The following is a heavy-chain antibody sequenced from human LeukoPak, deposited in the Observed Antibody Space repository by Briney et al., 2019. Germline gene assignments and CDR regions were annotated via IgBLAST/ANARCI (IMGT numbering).Heavy chain of an antibody. Sequence: GASVKVSCKASGYTFTSYGISWLRQAPGQGLEWMGWISTYNGNTNYTQKLQGRVTMTTDTSTGTAYMELRSLRSDDTAVYYCARDGTTLAYYDFWSGYSPTWFDPWGQGTLVTVSS. CDR3: ARDGTTLAYYDFWSGYSPTWFDP. J-gene: IGHJ5*02. D-gene: IGHD3-3*01. V-gene: IGHV1-18*01. CDR2: ISTYNGNT. CDR1: GYTFTSYG.